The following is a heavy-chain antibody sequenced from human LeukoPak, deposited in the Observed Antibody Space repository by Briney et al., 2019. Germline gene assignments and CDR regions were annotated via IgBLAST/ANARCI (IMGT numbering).Heavy chain of an antibody. Sequence: SETLSLTCTVSGDSISSSSYYWDWIRQPPGKGLEWIGSMSYSGSTYYNPSLKSRVTISVDTSKNQFSLELSSVTAADTAVYYCASTNYYGSRSYYQPYYYYYYMDVWGKGTTVTVSS. CDR1: GDSISSSSYY. CDR2: MSYSGST. J-gene: IGHJ6*03. V-gene: IGHV4-39*07. D-gene: IGHD3-10*01. CDR3: ASTNYYGSRSYYQPYYYYYYMDV.